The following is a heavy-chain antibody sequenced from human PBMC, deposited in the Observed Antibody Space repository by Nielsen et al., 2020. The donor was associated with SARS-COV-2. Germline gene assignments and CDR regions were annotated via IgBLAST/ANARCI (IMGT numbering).Heavy chain of an antibody. V-gene: IGHV4-59*01. D-gene: IGHD5-12*01. CDR3: ARVWSGYDLGHHYYYYYMDV. J-gene: IGHJ6*03. CDR2: IYYSGST. CDR1: GDSSSNNY. Sequence: GSLRLSCTVSGDSSSNNYWTWIRQSPGKGLEWIGYIYYSGSTNYNPSLKSRVTISVDTSKNQFSLKLSSVTAADTAVYYCARVWSGYDLGHHYYYYYMDVWGKGTTVTVSS.